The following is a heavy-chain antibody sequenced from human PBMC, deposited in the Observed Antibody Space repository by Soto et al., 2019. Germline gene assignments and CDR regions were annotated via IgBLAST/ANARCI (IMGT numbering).Heavy chain of an antibody. J-gene: IGHJ4*02. Sequence: GASLRLSCVASGFNFISSFMGWLGQAPGKGLEWVANINQDGDKTYYVDSVKGRFTISRDNAHNSLYLQMSSLRVEDTAVYYCARYFRGSGRYFFDYWGQGTLVTVSS. D-gene: IGHD6-19*01. CDR2: INQDGDKT. CDR3: ARYFRGSGRYFFDY. CDR1: GFNFISSF. V-gene: IGHV3-7*03.